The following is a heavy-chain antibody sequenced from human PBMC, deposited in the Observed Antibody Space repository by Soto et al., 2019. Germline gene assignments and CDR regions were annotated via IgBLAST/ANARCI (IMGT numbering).Heavy chain of an antibody. D-gene: IGHD2-15*01. V-gene: IGHV1-69*01. CDR1: GGTFSSYG. CDR2: IIPMFGTT. J-gene: IGHJ4*02. Sequence: QVQLVQSGAEVKKPGSSVKVSCKASGGTFSSYGIGWVRQAPGQGLEWMGGIIPMFGTTDYAQKFQGRVTVTADESTSTAYMALSNLRSEDTAVYYCARVPPGYCSGGRCYSYYFDFWGQGTLVTVSS. CDR3: ARVPPGYCSGGRCYSYYFDF.